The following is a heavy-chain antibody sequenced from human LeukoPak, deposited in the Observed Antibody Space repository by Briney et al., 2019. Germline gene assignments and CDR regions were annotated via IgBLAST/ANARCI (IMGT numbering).Heavy chain of an antibody. CDR2: ISSSGSTI. Sequence: GGSLRLSCAASGFTFINYWMSWVRQAPGKGLEWVSYISSSGSTIYYADSVKGRFTISRDNAKNSLYLQMNSLRAEDTAVYYCAELGITMIGGVWGKGTTVTISS. CDR1: GFTFINYW. J-gene: IGHJ6*04. CDR3: AELGITMIGGV. D-gene: IGHD3-10*02. V-gene: IGHV3-48*04.